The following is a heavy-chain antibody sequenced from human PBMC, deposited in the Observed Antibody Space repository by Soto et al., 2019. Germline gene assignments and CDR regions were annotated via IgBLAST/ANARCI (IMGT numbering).Heavy chain of an antibody. CDR1: GFTVSSNY. CDR2: IYSGGST. J-gene: IGHJ6*02. CDR3: AKASGSYYTYYYYYGMDV. Sequence: PGGSLRLSCAASGFTVSSNYMSWVRQAPGKGLEWVSVIYSGGSTYYADSVKGRFTISRDNSKNTLYLQMNSLRAEDTAVYYCAKASGSYYTYYYYYGMDVWGQGTTVTVS. D-gene: IGHD3-10*01. V-gene: IGHV3-66*01.